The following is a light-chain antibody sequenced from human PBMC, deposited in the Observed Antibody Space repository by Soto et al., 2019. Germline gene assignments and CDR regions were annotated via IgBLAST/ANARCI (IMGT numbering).Light chain of an antibody. J-gene: IGLJ2*01. V-gene: IGLV2-14*03. CDR1: SSDVGGYNY. CDR3: SSYTRRSTVV. Sequence: QSALTQPASVSGSPGQSIIISCTGTSSDVGGYNYVSWYQQHPGKAPKLMIYDVSNRPSGVSNRFSGSKSANTASLTISGLQAEDEADYYCSSYTRRSTVVFGGGTKVTVL. CDR2: DVS.